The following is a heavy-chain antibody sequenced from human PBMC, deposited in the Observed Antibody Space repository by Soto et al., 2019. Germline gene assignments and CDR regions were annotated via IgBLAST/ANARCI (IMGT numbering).Heavy chain of an antibody. CDR1: GFTFSSYA. V-gene: IGHV3-30-3*01. Sequence: GGSLRLSCAAPGFTFSSYAMHWVRQAPGKGLEWVAVISYDGSNKYYADSVKGRFTISRDNSKNTLYLQMNSLRAEDTAVYYCARDISGYCSSTSCYMVGYWGQGTLVTFSS. J-gene: IGHJ4*02. CDR2: ISYDGSNK. D-gene: IGHD2-2*03. CDR3: ARDISGYCSSTSCYMVGY.